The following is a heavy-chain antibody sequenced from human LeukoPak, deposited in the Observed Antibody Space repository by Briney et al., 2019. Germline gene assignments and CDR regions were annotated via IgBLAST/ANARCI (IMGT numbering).Heavy chain of an antibody. D-gene: IGHD1-26*01. Sequence: GGSLRLSCAASGFTFSSYGMHWVRQAPGTGLEWVAVISYDGSNKYYADSVKGRFTISRDNSKNTLYLQMNSLRAEDTAVYYCAKGALGMGATFFFDYWGQGTLVTVSS. CDR2: ISYDGSNK. J-gene: IGHJ4*02. V-gene: IGHV3-30*18. CDR3: AKGALGMGATFFFDY. CDR1: GFTFSSYG.